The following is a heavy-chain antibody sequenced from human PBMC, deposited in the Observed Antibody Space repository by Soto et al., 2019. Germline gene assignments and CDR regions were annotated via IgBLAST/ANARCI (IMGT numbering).Heavy chain of an antibody. CDR1: GGTFRNSA. CDR2: IMPIFRTP. Sequence: QVQLEQSGAEVKKPGSSVKLSCKASGGTFRNSAISWVRQAPGQGLEWMGGIMPIFRTPDYAQKFQGRVTITADESXXXAXVELSGLRSDDTAVYYCARDNDRPQLGGNYYYILDVWGHGTTVTVSS. D-gene: IGHD1-1*01. V-gene: IGHV1-69*12. CDR3: ARDNDRPQLGGNYYYILDV. J-gene: IGHJ6*02.